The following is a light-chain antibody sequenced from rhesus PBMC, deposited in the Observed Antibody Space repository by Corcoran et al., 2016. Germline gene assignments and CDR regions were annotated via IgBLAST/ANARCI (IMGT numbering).Light chain of an antibody. V-gene: IGKV1-25*01. CDR1: QGITND. CDR2: EAS. CDR3: QHYYSTPFT. J-gene: IGKJ3*01. Sequence: DIQMTQSPSSLSASVGDRVAITCRASQGITNDLAWYQQKPGDTPNLLIYEASILQSGIPSRFSGSGSGTDFTLTISSLQPEDFATYYCQHYYSTPFTFGPGTKLDIK.